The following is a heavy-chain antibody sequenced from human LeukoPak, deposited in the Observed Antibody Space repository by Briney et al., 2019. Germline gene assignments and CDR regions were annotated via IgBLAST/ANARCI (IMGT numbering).Heavy chain of an antibody. J-gene: IGHJ6*03. CDR3: VGSGSYQDYYYYYYMDV. CDR2: IYYSGST. CDR1: GGSISSSSYY. D-gene: IGHD3-10*01. V-gene: IGHV4-39*01. Sequence: SETLSLTCTVSGGSISSSSYYWGWIRQPPGKGLEWIGSIYYSGSTYYNPSLKSRVTISVDTSKNQFSLKLSSVTAADTAVYYCVGSGSYQDYYYYYYMDVWGKGTTVTISS.